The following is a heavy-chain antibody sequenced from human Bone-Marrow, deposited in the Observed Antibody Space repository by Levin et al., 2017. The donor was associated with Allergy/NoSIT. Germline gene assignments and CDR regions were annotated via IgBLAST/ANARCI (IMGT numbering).Heavy chain of an antibody. CDR2: IKQDGSDK. V-gene: IGHV3-7*01. D-gene: IGHD3-16*01. CDR3: ARGGGASDI. J-gene: IGHJ3*02. CDR1: GFIFTTYW. Sequence: GESLKISCAASGFIFTTYWMTWVRQAPGKGLEWVANIKQDGSDKYYVDSVKGRFFISRDNAKNLLYLQMNSLRAEDTAVYYCARGGGASDIWGQGTMVTVSS.